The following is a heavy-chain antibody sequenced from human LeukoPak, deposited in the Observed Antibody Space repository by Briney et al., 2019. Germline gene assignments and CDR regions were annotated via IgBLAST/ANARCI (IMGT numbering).Heavy chain of an antibody. J-gene: IGHJ4*02. CDR3: AREPEFDSSGYFDY. Sequence: GGSLRLSCAASGFTFSSYWMSWVRQAPGKGLEWVANIKQDGSEKYYVDSVKGRFTISRDNAKNSLYLQMNSLRAEDTAVYYCAREPEFDSSGYFDYWGQGTLVTVSS. D-gene: IGHD3-22*01. CDR2: IKQDGSEK. CDR1: GFTFSSYW. V-gene: IGHV3-7*01.